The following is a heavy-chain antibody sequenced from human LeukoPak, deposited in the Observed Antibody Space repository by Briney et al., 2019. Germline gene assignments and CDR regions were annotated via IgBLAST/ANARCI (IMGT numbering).Heavy chain of an antibody. CDR3: AKDYYDSSGYPDY. CDR1: GFTFSSYA. J-gene: IGHJ4*02. D-gene: IGHD3-22*01. CDR2: ISGSGGST. V-gene: IGHV3-23*01. Sequence: SGGSLRLSCAASGFTFSSYAMSWVRQAPGKGLEWVSAISGSGGSTYYADSVKGRFTISRDNSKNTLYLQMNSLRAEDTAVYYCAKDYYDSSGYPDYWGQGALVTVSS.